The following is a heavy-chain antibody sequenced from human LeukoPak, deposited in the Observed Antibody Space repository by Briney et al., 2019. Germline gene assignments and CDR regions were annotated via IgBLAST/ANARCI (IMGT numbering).Heavy chain of an antibody. J-gene: IGHJ4*02. CDR1: GFTFDDYG. Sequence: GGSLRLSCAASGFTFDDYGMSWVRQAPGKGLEWVSGINWNGGSTGYADSVKGRFTISRDNAKNSLYLQMNSLRAEDTALYYCARDPRYDSIGYYPPFDYCGQGTLVTVSS. CDR3: ARDPRYDSIGYYPPFDY. D-gene: IGHD3-22*01. V-gene: IGHV3-20*04. CDR2: INWNGGST.